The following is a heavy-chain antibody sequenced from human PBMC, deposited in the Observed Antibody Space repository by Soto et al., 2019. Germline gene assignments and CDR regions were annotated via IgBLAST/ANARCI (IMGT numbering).Heavy chain of an antibody. Sequence: EVNLVESGGDLVQPGRSLRLSCTASGFKFGDFGLSWVRQAPGKGLEWISFIRSNMYGGTTDYAASVKGRFIISRDDSKGVVYLQMSNLTTEDTAVYYCTRDRDPFEYWGQGVLVTVSS. CDR1: GFKFGDFG. V-gene: IGHV3-49*04. J-gene: IGHJ4*02. CDR3: TRDRDPFEY. CDR2: IRSNMYGGTT.